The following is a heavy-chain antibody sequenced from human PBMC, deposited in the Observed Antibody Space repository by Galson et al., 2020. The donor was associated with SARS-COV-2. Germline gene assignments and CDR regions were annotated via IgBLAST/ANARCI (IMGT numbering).Heavy chain of an antibody. V-gene: IGHV4-31*03. D-gene: IGHD3-22*01. CDR3: ARVIRDRYYDSSGYYFTEDYFDY. J-gene: IGHJ4*02. CDR1: GGSISSGGYY. Sequence: SETLSLTCPVSGGSISSGGYYWSWIRQHPGKGLEWIGYIYYSGSTYYNPSLKSRVTISVDTSKNQFSLKLSSVTAADTAVYYCARVIRDRYYDSSGYYFTEDYFDYWGQGTLVTVSS. CDR2: IYYSGST.